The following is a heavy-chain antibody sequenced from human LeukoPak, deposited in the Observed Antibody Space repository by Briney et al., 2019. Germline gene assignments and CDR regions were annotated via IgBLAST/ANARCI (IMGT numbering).Heavy chain of an antibody. CDR2: ISAYNGNT. V-gene: IGHV1-18*01. J-gene: IGHJ5*02. CDR1: GYTFTSYG. D-gene: IGHD2-2*01. CDR3: ARILPTTSLGYCSSTSCYSGWFDP. Sequence: GASVKVSCKASGYTFTSYGISWVRQAPGQGLEWMGWISAYNGNTNYAQKLQGRVTMTTDTSTSTAYMELRSLRSDDTAVYYCARILPTTSLGYCSSTSCYSGWFDPWGQGTLVTVSS.